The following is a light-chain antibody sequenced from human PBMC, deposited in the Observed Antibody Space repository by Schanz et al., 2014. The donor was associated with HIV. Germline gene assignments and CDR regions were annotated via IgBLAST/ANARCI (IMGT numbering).Light chain of an antibody. CDR3: QQYNNWPRT. Sequence: EIVLTQSPGSLSLSPGGRATLSCRASQSVSSSYLAWYQQKPGQAPRLLIYGASTRATGIPDRFSGSGSGSDFTLTISSLQSEDFAVYYCQQYNNWPRTFGQGTKVEIK. CDR2: GAS. J-gene: IGKJ1*01. V-gene: IGKV3-20*01. CDR1: QSVSSSY.